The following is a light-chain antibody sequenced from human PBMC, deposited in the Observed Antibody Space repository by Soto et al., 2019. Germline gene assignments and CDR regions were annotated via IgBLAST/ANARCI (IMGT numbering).Light chain of an antibody. V-gene: IGKV3-20*01. J-gene: IGKJ4*01. Sequence: EIVLTQSPGTLSLSPGERATLSCRASQSVSSSSLAWYQQRPGQAPRLLIYGASTRATGIPDRFSGSESGTDFTLIISRLDPEDFAVYYCQQYGSSPSFGGGTKVEIK. CDR1: QSVSSSS. CDR3: QQYGSSPS. CDR2: GAS.